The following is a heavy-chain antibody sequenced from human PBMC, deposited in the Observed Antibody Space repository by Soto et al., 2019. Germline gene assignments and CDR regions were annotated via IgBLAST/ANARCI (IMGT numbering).Heavy chain of an antibody. CDR2: ISWNSGSI. CDR3: AKDMTYGSGSYSGRDAFDI. V-gene: IGHV3-9*01. D-gene: IGHD3-10*01. CDR1: GFTFDDYA. J-gene: IGHJ3*02. Sequence: GGSLRLSCAASGFTFDDYAMHWVRQAPGKGLEWVSGISWNSGSIGYADSVKGRFTISRDNAKNSLYLQMNSLRAEDTALYYCAKDMTYGSGSYSGRDAFDIWGQGTMVTVSS.